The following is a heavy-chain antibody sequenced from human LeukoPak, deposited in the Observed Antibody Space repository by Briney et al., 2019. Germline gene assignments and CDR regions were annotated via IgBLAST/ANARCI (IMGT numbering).Heavy chain of an antibody. D-gene: IGHD2-21*02. CDR3: ARGDPYASEDRRAFDP. J-gene: IGHJ5*02. CDR2: IYYSGST. V-gene: IGHV4-59*01. Sequence: PSETLSLTCTVSGGSISSYYWSWIRQPPGKGLEWIGYIYYSGSTNYNPSLKSRVTISVDTSKNQFSLKLSSVTAADTAVYYCARGDPYASEDRRAFDPRGQGTLVTVSS. CDR1: GGSISSYY.